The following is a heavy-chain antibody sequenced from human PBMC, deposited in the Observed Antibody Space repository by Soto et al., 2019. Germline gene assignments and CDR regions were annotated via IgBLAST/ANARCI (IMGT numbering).Heavy chain of an antibody. J-gene: IGHJ4*02. CDR2: INPSGGST. CDR3: ARDQRRIAPFTSGGENYFDY. D-gene: IGHD6-13*01. V-gene: IGHV1-46*01. Sequence: QVQLVQSGAEVKKPGASVKVSCKASGYTFTNYYMHWVRQAPGQGPEWMGIINPSGGSTTSAQKFQGRVTMTRDTSTSTVYMELSSLKSEDTAVYYCARDQRRIAPFTSGGENYFDYWGQGTLVTVSS. CDR1: GYTFTNYY.